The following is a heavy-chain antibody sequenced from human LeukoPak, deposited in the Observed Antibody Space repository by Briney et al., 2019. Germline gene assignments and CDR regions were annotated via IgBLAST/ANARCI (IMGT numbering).Heavy chain of an antibody. Sequence: SVKVSCKTSGDTFSDYTLNWVRQGPGQGLEWMGRIIPILGVPTYAQKFQDRVTITADRSTNTAYMELSSLRSEDTAVYYCARDLAPCSSTSCYPYFDYWGQGTLVTVSS. V-gene: IGHV1-69*04. J-gene: IGHJ4*02. D-gene: IGHD2-2*01. CDR1: GDTFSDYT. CDR2: IIPILGVP. CDR3: ARDLAPCSSTSCYPYFDY.